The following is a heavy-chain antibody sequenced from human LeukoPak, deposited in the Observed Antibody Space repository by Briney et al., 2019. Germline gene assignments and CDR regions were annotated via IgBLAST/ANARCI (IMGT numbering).Heavy chain of an antibody. CDR3: ARDGDPHGTWYMDV. J-gene: IGHJ6*03. CDR2: INSDGSST. D-gene: IGHD4-17*01. V-gene: IGHV3-74*01. CDR1: GFTFSSYW. Sequence: GGSLRLSCAASGFTFSSYWMRWARQAPGRGLVWVSRINSDGSSTSYADSVKGRFTISRDNAKNTLYLQMNSLRAEDTAVYYCARDGDPHGTWYMDVWGKGTTVTVSS.